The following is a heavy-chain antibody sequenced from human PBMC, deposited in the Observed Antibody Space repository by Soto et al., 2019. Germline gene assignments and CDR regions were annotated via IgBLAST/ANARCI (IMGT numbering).Heavy chain of an antibody. CDR1: GFTFGDYA. J-gene: IGHJ6*02. Sequence: GGSLRLSCTASGFTFGDYAMSWFRQAPGKGLEWVGFIRSKAYGGTTEYAASVKGRFTISRDDSKSIAYLQMNSLKTEDTAVYYCTRDTSAPSNSFTYYYYAMDVWGQGTTVTVSS. V-gene: IGHV3-49*03. CDR3: TRDTSAPSNSFTYYYYAMDV. D-gene: IGHD4-4*01. CDR2: IRSKAYGGTT.